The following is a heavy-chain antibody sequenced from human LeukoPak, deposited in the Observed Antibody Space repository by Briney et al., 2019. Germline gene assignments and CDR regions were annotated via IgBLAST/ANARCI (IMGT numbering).Heavy chain of an antibody. CDR3: AREESATIPFDY. J-gene: IGHJ4*02. CDR1: GGSISSYY. D-gene: IGHD5-12*01. CDR2: IYYSGST. Sequence: SETLSLTCTVSGGSISSYYWSWLRQPPGKGLEWIGYIYYSGSTNYNPSLKRRVTISVDTSKTQFSLKLSSVTAADTAVYYCAREESATIPFDYWGQGTLVTVSS. V-gene: IGHV4-59*12.